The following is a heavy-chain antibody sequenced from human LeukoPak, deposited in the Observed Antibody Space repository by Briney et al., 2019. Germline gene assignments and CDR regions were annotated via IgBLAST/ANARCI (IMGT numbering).Heavy chain of an antibody. D-gene: IGHD1-26*01. V-gene: IGHV3-74*01. Sequence: GGSLRLSCAASGFTFSSYWMHWVRQAPGKGLVWVSRINSDVSSTSYADSVKGRFTISRDNAKNTLYLQMSSLRAEDTAVYYCTRRGATTGAFDYWGQGTLVTVSS. CDR3: TRRGATTGAFDY. CDR2: INSDVSST. CDR1: GFTFSSYW. J-gene: IGHJ4*02.